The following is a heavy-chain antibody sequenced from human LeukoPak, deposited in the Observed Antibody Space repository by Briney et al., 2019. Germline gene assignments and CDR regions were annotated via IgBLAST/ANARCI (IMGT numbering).Heavy chain of an antibody. J-gene: IGHJ6*03. CDR3: ARDTSTYCSGGSCWHYYYMDV. Sequence: GGSLRLSCAASGFTFSSYAMHWVRQAPGKGLEWVAVISYDGSNKYYADSVKGRFTISRDNSKNTLYLQMNSLRAEDTAVYYCARDTSTYCSGGSCWHYYYMDVWGKGTTVTVSS. V-gene: IGHV3-30*04. D-gene: IGHD2-15*01. CDR1: GFTFSSYA. CDR2: ISYDGSNK.